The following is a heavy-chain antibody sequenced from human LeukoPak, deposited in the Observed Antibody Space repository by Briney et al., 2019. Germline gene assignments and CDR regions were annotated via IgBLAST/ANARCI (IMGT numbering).Heavy chain of an antibody. CDR3: ARGPGIVVVPAATENYYYYGMDV. CDR1: GGSFSGYY. CDR2: INHSGST. Sequence: SETLSLTCAVYGGSFSGYYWSWIRQPPGKGLEWIGEINHSGSTNYNPSLKSRVTISVDTSKNQFSLKLSSVTAADTAVYYCARGPGIVVVPAATENYYYYGMDVWGQRTTVADSS. V-gene: IGHV4-34*01. D-gene: IGHD2-2*01. J-gene: IGHJ6*02.